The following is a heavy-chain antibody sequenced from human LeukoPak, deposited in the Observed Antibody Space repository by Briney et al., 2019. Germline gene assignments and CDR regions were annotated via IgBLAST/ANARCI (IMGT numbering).Heavy chain of an antibody. Sequence: SETLSLTCAVYGGSFSGYYWSWIRQPPGKGLEWIGEINHSGSTNYNPSLKSRVTISVDTSKNQFSLKLSSVTAADTAVYYCARGKKSVAGNSGKRCNWFDPWGQGTLVTVSS. V-gene: IGHV4-34*01. J-gene: IGHJ5*02. CDR2: INHSGST. CDR1: GGSFSGYY. D-gene: IGHD6-19*01. CDR3: ARGKKSVAGNSGKRCNWFDP.